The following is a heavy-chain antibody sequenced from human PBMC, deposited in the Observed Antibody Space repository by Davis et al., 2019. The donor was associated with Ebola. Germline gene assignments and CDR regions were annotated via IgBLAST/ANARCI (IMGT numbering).Heavy chain of an antibody. V-gene: IGHV3-23*01. CDR2: ICASSST. CDR1: GFTFSTYA. Sequence: PSETLSLTCAASGFTFSTYAMSWVRQAPGKGLEWVSGICASSSTYYVGSVKGRFTISRDNSKSTLYLQMNSLRAEDMAFYYCAKSISGSCYSGIDYWGQGTLVTVSS. CDR3: AKSISGSCYSGIDY. D-gene: IGHD2-15*01. J-gene: IGHJ4*02.